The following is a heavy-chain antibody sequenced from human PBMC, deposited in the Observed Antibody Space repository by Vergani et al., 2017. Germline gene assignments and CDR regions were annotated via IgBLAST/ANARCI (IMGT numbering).Heavy chain of an antibody. CDR3: ARDTVTGSRYFDY. D-gene: IGHD6-19*01. CDR2: IRYDGSNT. Sequence: QVQLVESGGGLVKPGGSLRLSCGASGFTFSNYGMHWVRQAPGKGLEWVTFIRYDGSNTYYADSVKGRFTISRDNSKNTLFLQMNSLRPEDTAVYYCARDTVTGSRYFDYWGQGTLVTVSS. V-gene: IGHV3-30*02. J-gene: IGHJ4*02. CDR1: GFTFSNYG.